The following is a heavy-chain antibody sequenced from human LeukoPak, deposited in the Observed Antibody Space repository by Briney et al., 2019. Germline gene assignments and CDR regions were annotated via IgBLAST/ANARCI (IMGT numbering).Heavy chain of an antibody. D-gene: IGHD3-10*01. CDR2: IKQDGSEK. J-gene: IGHJ6*04. V-gene: IGHV3-7*03. Sequence: TGGSLRLSCAASGFTFSSYWMSWVRQAPGKGLEWVANIKQDGSEKYYVDSVKGRFPISRDNAKNSLYLQMNSLRAEDTAVYYCARDNYRLVRGVIITPLYYYGMDVWGKGTTVTVSS. CDR1: GFTFSSYW. CDR3: ARDNYRLVRGVIITPLYYYGMDV.